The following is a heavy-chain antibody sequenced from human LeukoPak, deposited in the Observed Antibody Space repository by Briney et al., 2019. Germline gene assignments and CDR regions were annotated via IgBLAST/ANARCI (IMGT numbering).Heavy chain of an antibody. Sequence: ASVKVSCKASGYTFTNYAMHWVRQAPGQRLEWMGWINAGNGNTKYSQKFQGRVTITRDTSASTAYMELSSLRSEDTAVYYCARDREQWLVLDAFDIWGQGTMVTVSS. V-gene: IGHV1-3*01. CDR2: INAGNGNT. D-gene: IGHD6-19*01. J-gene: IGHJ3*02. CDR3: ARDREQWLVLDAFDI. CDR1: GYTFTNYA.